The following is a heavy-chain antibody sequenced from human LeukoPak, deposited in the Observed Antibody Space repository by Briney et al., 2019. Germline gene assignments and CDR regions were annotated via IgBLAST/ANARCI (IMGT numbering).Heavy chain of an antibody. D-gene: IGHD3-10*02. V-gene: IGHV3-66*02. CDR2: IYSGGST. CDR1: GFTVSSNY. J-gene: IGHJ6*03. Sequence: GSLRLSCAASGFTVSSNYMSWVRQAPGKGLEWVSVIYSGGSTYYADSVKGRFTISRDNSKNTLYLQMNSLRAEDTAVYYCARDLSGGDYYYYMDVWGKGTTVTVSS. CDR3: ARDLSGGDYYYYMDV.